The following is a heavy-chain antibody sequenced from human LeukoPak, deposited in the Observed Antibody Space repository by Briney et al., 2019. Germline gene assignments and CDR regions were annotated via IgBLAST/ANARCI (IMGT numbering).Heavy chain of an antibody. J-gene: IGHJ4*02. CDR1: GFTFSSYS. D-gene: IGHD6-19*01. V-gene: IGHV3-48*01. Sequence: GGSLRLSCAASGFTFSSYSMNWVRQAPGKGLEWVSYISSSSSTIYYADSVKGRFTISRDNAKNSLYLQLRSLRAEDTAVYYCAKDLSYTSGASDHWGQGTLVTVSS. CDR3: AKDLSYTSGASDH. CDR2: ISSSSSTI.